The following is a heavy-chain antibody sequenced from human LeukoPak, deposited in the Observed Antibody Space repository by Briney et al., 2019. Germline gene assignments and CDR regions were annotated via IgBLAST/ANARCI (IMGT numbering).Heavy chain of an antibody. D-gene: IGHD6-13*01. V-gene: IGHV3-11*01. CDR1: GFTFSDYY. CDR3: ARGTKRPYSSSWYGGAFDY. CDR2: ISSSGSTI. J-gene: IGHJ4*02. Sequence: GGSLRLSCAASGFTFSDYYMSWIRQAPGKGLEWVSYISSSGSTIYYADSVKGRFTISRDNAKNSLYLQMNSLRAEDTAVYYCARGTKRPYSSSWYGGAFDYWGQGTLVTVSS.